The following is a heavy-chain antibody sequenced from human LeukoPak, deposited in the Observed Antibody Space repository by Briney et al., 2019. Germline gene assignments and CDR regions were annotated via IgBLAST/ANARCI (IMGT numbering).Heavy chain of an antibody. J-gene: IGHJ2*01. Sequence: ASVKVSCKASEYTFTGYYMHWVRQAPGQGPEWMGWINPNSGGTNYAQKLQGRVTMTRDTSISTAYMELSSLRSDDTAVYYCARVGGYYPSHWYFDLWGRGTLVTVSS. CDR3: ARVGGYYPSHWYFDL. V-gene: IGHV1-2*02. D-gene: IGHD3-22*01. CDR2: INPNSGGT. CDR1: EYTFTGYY.